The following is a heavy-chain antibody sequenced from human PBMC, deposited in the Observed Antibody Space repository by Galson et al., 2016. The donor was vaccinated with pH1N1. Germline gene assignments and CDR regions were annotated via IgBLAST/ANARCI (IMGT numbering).Heavy chain of an antibody. Sequence: SVKVSCKASGGTFRTYVISWVRQAPGQWLEWMGGIIPIFGTAKYAQKFQGRVTITADESTSTAYMELSSLRSEDTAVYYCASPSPFYGSSGYYLHFRDWGQGTLVTVSS. V-gene: IGHV1-69*13. CDR3: ASPSPFYGSSGYYLHFRD. CDR2: IIPIFGTA. CDR1: GGTFRTYV. D-gene: IGHD3-22*01. J-gene: IGHJ4*02.